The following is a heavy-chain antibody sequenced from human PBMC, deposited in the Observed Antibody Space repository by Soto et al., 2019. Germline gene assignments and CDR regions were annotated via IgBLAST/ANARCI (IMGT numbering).Heavy chain of an antibody. Sequence: ASVKVSCKVSGYTLTELSMHWVRQAPGKGLEWMGGFDPEDGETIYAQKFQGRVTMTEDTSTDTAYMELSSLRSEDTAVYYCATGYSSGWYEALGYWGQGTLVTVSS. J-gene: IGHJ4*02. CDR3: ATGYSSGWYEALGY. CDR1: GYTLTELS. D-gene: IGHD6-19*01. V-gene: IGHV1-24*01. CDR2: FDPEDGET.